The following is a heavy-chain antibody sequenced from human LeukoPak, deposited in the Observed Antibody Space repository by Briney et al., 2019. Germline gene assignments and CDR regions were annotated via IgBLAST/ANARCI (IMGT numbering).Heavy chain of an antibody. V-gene: IGHV3-43*02. J-gene: IGHJ4*02. CDR1: GLNFGESA. CDR3: AKESGKFDY. CDR2: ISADGGSA. Sequence: GGSLRLSCVASGLNFGESAMHWVRQAPGKGLEWVSLISADGGSAFSADSVKGRFSISRDNSKNSLYLQMDSLRSEDTAMYYCAKESGKFDYWGQGTLVVVSS.